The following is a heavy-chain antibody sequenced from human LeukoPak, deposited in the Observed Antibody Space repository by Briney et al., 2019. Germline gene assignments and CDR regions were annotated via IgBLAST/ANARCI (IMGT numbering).Heavy chain of an antibody. CDR3: ARGGWSLDY. CDR2: IYYSGST. Sequence: SETLSLTCTVSGGSISNYYWSWIRQPPGKELEWIGYIYYSGSTNYNPSLKSRVTISVDTSKNQFSLRLSSVTAADTAVYYCARGGWSLDYWGHGTLVTVSS. V-gene: IGHV4-59*01. J-gene: IGHJ4*01. D-gene: IGHD2-15*01. CDR1: GGSISNYY.